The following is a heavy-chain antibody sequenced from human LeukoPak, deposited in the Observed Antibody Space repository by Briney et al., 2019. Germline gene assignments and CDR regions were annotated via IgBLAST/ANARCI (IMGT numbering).Heavy chain of an antibody. D-gene: IGHD6-19*01. CDR3: ARVRGSSGWSYYYYYYYMDV. CDR1: GVSISSSNSY. Sequence: LSLTCTVSGVSISSSNSYWGWIRQPPGKGLEWVSYISSSGSTIYYADSVKGRFTISRDNTKNTLYLQMNSLRAEDTAVYYCARVRGSSGWSYYYYYYYMDVWGKGTTVTISS. CDR2: ISSSGSTI. J-gene: IGHJ6*03. V-gene: IGHV3-11*01.